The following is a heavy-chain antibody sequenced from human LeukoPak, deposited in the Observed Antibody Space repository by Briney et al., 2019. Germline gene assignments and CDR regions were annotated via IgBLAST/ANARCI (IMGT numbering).Heavy chain of an antibody. CDR1: GFTFSSYA. J-gene: IGHJ4*02. D-gene: IGHD3-22*01. CDR3: AKDSDPTVYYYDSSPSDY. CDR2: ISGSGGST. Sequence: GGSLRLSCAASGFTFSSYAMSWVRQAPGKGLEWVSAISGSGGSTYYADSVKGWFTISRDNSKNTLYLQMNSLRVEDTALYYCAKDSDPTVYYYDSSPSDYRGQGTLVTVSS. V-gene: IGHV3-23*01.